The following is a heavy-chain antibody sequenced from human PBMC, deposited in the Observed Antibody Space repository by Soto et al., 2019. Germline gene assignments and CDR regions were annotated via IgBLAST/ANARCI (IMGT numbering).Heavy chain of an antibody. CDR3: ARSAVAGDFDY. Sequence: SETLSLTCTVSGGTISSYSWSWIRQPPGKGLEWIGYIYYSGSTNYNPSLKSRVTISVDTSKNQFSLKLSSVTAADTAVYYCARSAVAGDFDYWGQGTLVTVSS. CDR2: IYYSGST. D-gene: IGHD6-19*01. CDR1: GGTISSYS. V-gene: IGHV4-59*01. J-gene: IGHJ4*02.